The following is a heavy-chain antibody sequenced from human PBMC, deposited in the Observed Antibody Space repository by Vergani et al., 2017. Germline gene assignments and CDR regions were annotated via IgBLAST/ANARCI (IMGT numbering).Heavy chain of an antibody. D-gene: IGHD3-10*01. Sequence: QVQPQESGPGLVKPSQTLSLPCSVSGDSISSGVYYWNWIRPHPGKGLEWIASFHHTGLTYNNPSLKSRVTISVDTSKNLISLKLNSVTAADTALYYCARHGGSGNFYHLFDSWGQGALVTVSS. CDR3: ARHGGSGNFYHLFDS. J-gene: IGHJ4*02. CDR1: GDSISSGVYY. CDR2: FHHTGLT. V-gene: IGHV4-30-4*01.